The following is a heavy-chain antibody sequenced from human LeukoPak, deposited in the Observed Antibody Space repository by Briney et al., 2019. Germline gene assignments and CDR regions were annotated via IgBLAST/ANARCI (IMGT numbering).Heavy chain of an antibody. CDR1: GFTVSSNY. J-gene: IGHJ2*01. V-gene: IGHV3-53*05. Sequence: GGSLRLSCAASGFTVSSNYMSWVRQAPGKGLEWVSVIYSGGSTYYADSVKGRFTISRDNSKNTLYLQMNSLRAEDTAVYYCARGESPTVVTTGSHPGHWYFDLWGRGTLVTVSS. CDR2: IYSGGST. D-gene: IGHD4-23*01. CDR3: ARGESPTVVTTGSHPGHWYFDL.